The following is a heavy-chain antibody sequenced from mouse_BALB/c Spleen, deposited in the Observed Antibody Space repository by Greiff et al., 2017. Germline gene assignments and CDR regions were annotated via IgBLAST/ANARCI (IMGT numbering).Heavy chain of an antibody. CDR3: ARNYYDYDGGYYAMDY. D-gene: IGHD2-4*01. V-gene: IGHV2-6-7*01. CDR2: IWGDGST. J-gene: IGHJ4*01. CDR1: GFSLTGYG. Sequence: VQLVESGPGLVAPSQSLSITCTVSGFSLTGYGVNWVRQPPGKGLEWLGMIWGDGSTDYNSALKSRLSISKDNSKSQVFLKMNSLQTDDTARYYCARNYYDYDGGYYAMDYWGQGTSVTVSS.